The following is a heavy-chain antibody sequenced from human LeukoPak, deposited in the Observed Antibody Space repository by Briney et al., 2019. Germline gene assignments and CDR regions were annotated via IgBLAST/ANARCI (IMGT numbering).Heavy chain of an antibody. V-gene: IGHV3-7*03. CDR1: GFTFSSYW. Sequence: GGSLRLSCAASGFTFSSYWMSCVRQGPGKGLEWVANIKQDGSERYYVDSVEGRLTISRDNTKNSLHLQMNSLRAEDTAVYYCARDSGETGLTGYYTGGASFYFDYWGQGTLVTVSS. J-gene: IGHJ4*02. CDR2: IKQDGSER. D-gene: IGHD3-9*01. CDR3: ARDSGETGLTGYYTGGASFYFDY.